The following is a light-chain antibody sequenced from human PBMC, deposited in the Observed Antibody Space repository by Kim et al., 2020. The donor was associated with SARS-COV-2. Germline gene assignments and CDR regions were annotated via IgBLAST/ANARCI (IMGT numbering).Light chain of an antibody. Sequence: SVLTQPPSASGTPGQRVTISCSGSSSNVGSNSVNWYQQLPGTAPKLLIYRSNQRPSGVPDRFSGSKSGSSASLAISGLQSEDEADYYCAAWDDGLNAWVFGGGTQLTVL. J-gene: IGLJ3*02. CDR2: RSN. CDR1: SSNVGSNS. V-gene: IGLV1-44*01. CDR3: AAWDDGLNAWV.